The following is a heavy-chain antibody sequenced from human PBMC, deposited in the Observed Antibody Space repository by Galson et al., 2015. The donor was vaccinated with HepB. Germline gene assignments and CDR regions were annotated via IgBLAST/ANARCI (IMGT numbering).Heavy chain of an antibody. CDR3: AREWDGYGGLNVDY. CDR2: INAGNGNT. V-gene: IGHV1-3*01. J-gene: IGHJ4*02. D-gene: IGHD1-1*01. CDR1: GYTSTSYA. Sequence: SVKVSCKASGYTSTSYAMHWVRQAPGQRLEWMGWINAGNGNTKYSQKFQGRVTITRDTSASTAYMELSSLRSEDTAVYYCAREWDGYGGLNVDYWGQGTLVTVSS.